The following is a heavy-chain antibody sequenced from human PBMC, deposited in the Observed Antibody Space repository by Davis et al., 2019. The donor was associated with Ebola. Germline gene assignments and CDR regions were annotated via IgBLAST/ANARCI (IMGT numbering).Heavy chain of an antibody. Sequence: PSETLSLTCAVYGGSFSGYYWSWIRPPPGKGLEWIGYIYYSGSTNYNPSLKSRVTISVDTSKNQFSLKLSSVTAADTAVYYCARDRFGYYYGMDVWGQGTTVTVSS. D-gene: IGHD3-10*01. CDR1: GGSFSGYY. CDR3: ARDRFGYYYGMDV. V-gene: IGHV4-59*01. J-gene: IGHJ6*02. CDR2: IYYSGST.